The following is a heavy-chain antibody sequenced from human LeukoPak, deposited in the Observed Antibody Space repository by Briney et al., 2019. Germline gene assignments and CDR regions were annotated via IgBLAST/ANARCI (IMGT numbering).Heavy chain of an antibody. V-gene: IGHV3-23*01. J-gene: IGHJ5*02. CDR2: ISGSGGST. CDR1: GFTFSSYA. CDR3: ARGAPTMVRGSEWFDP. D-gene: IGHD3-10*01. Sequence: GGSLRLSCAASGFTFSSYAMSWVRQAPGKGLEWVSAISGSGGSTYYADSVKGRFTISRDNSKNTLYLQMNSLRAEDTAVYYCARGAPTMVRGSEWFDPWGQGTLVTVSS.